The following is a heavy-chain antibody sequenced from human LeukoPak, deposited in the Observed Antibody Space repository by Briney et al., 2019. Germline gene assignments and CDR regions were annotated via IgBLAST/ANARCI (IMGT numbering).Heavy chain of an antibody. CDR2: IYYSGST. V-gene: IGHV4-39*01. D-gene: IGHD3-22*01. CDR3: ARSPSGYWWNFDC. CDR1: GGSISSNNYY. Sequence: PSETLSLTCTVSGGSISSNNYYWGWIRQPPGKGLEWIGSIYYSGSTYNNPSLKSRVTISVDTTKNQFSLKLTSVTAADTAVYYCARSPSGYWWNFDCWGQGTLVTVSS. J-gene: IGHJ4*02.